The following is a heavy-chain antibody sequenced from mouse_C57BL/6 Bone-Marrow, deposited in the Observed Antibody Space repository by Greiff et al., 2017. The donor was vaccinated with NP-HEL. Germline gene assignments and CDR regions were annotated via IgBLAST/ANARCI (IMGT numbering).Heavy chain of an antibody. CDR2: IDPENGDT. CDR1: GFNIKDDY. Sequence: VQLQQSGAELVRPGASVKLSCTASGFNIKDDYMHWVKQRPEQGLEWIGWIDPENGDTEYASKFQGKATITADTSSNTAYLQLSSLTSEDTAVYYCTRSSYDDYWGQGTTLTVSS. CDR3: TRSSYDDY. V-gene: IGHV14-4*01. J-gene: IGHJ2*01. D-gene: IGHD1-1*01.